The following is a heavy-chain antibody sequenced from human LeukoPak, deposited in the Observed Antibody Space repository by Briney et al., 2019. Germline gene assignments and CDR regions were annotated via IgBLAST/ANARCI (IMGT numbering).Heavy chain of an antibody. V-gene: IGHV3-53*01. CDR1: GFTVISNY. CDR3: ARSKDILPWVLDS. Sequence: GGSLRLSCAASGFTVISNYMSWVRQAPGKGLECVSVISSAGTTYYADSVKGRFTISRDNSKNTVYLQMNSLRAEDTAVYYCARSKDILPWVLDSWGQGTLVTVSS. CDR2: ISSAGTT. D-gene: IGHD2-15*01. J-gene: IGHJ4*02.